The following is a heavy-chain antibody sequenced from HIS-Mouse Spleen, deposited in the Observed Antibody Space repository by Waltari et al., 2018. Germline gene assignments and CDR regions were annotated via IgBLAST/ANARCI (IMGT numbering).Heavy chain of an antibody. D-gene: IGHD6-13*01. CDR3: AREIPYSSSWYDWYFDL. V-gene: IGHV4-39*07. CDR1: GGPLSSSIYY. J-gene: IGHJ2*01. Sequence: QLQLQESGPGLVKPSETLSLTCTVPGGPLSSSIYYWGWIRQPPGKGLEWIGSIYYSGSTYYNPSLKSRVTISVDTSKNQFSLKLSSVTAADTAVYYCAREIPYSSSWYDWYFDLWGRGTLVTVSS. CDR2: IYYSGST.